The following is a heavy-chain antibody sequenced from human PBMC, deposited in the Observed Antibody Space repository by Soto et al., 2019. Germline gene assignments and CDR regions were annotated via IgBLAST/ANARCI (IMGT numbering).Heavy chain of an antibody. J-gene: IGHJ4*02. Sequence: QVQLVESGGGVVQPGRSLRLSCVASGFTFRSYGMHWVRQAPGKGLEWVAVIWYDGRNKYYADSVKGRFTISRDNSKNTLYLQMNCLRAEDTAVYYCARGYSSGSMTFDYWGQGTLVTVSS. V-gene: IGHV3-33*01. CDR2: IWYDGRNK. D-gene: IGHD3-22*01. CDR3: ARGYSSGSMTFDY. CDR1: GFTFRSYG.